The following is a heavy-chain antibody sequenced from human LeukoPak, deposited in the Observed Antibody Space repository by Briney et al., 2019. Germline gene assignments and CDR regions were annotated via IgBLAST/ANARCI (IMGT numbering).Heavy chain of an antibody. CDR1: GDSITSYY. CDR3: ARDVGASNFDS. V-gene: IGHV4-4*07. J-gene: IGHJ4*02. CDR2: IYTTGTT. Sequence: SETLSLTCTVSGDSITSYYWSWIRQSAEKGLEWIGRIYTTGTTNYNPSLKGRVTMSVDTSKNQFFLKLRSVTAADTAVYYCARDVGASNFDSWGQGVQVTVSS. D-gene: IGHD1-26*01.